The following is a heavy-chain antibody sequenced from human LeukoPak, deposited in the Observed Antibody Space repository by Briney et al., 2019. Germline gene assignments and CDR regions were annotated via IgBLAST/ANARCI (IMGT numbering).Heavy chain of an antibody. CDR3: ARERRTLYFDY. V-gene: IGHV4-39*07. D-gene: IGHD1-1*01. CDR2: MYYRGST. J-gene: IGHJ4*02. CDR1: GGSISSSSHY. Sequence: SETLSLTCTVSGGSISSSSHYWGWIRQPPGKGLEWIRSMYYRGSTYHNPSLKSRVTISVDTSKNQFSLKLSSVTAADTAVYYCARERRTLYFDYWGQGTLVIVSS.